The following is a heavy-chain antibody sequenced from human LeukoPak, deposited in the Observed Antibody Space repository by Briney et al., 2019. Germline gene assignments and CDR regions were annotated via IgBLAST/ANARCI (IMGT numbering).Heavy chain of an antibody. CDR1: GFTFSSYW. D-gene: IGHD1-26*01. CDR3: AKGRGWEASYYYYYMDV. J-gene: IGHJ6*03. CDR2: ISYDGSNK. Sequence: AGGSLRLSCAAPGFTFSSYWMSWVRQAPGKGLEWVAVISYDGSNKYYADSVKGRFTISRDNSKNTLYLQMNGLRAEDTAVYYCAKGRGWEASYYYYYMDVWGKGTTVTISS. V-gene: IGHV3-30*18.